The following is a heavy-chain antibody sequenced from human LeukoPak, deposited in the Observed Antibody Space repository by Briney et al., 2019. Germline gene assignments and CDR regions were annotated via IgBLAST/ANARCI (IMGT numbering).Heavy chain of an antibody. Sequence: GGSLRLSCAASGFTFSSYGMYWVRQAPGKGLEWVAFIRYDGSNKYYADSVKGRFTVSRDNSKNTLYLQMKSLRAEDTAVYYCARGRKGAFDIWGQGTMVTVSS. CDR3: ARGRKGAFDI. V-gene: IGHV3-30*02. CDR1: GFTFSSYG. CDR2: IRYDGSNK. J-gene: IGHJ3*02.